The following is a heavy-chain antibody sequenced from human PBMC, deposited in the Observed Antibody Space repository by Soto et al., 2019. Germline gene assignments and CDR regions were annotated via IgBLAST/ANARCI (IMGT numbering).Heavy chain of an antibody. Sequence: SQTLSLTCAISGDSVSSDSAAWNWIRQSPSRGLEWLGRTYYRSKWYNDYAVSVKSRITINPDTSKNQFSLQLNSVTPEDTAVYYCARYSSSSPHYYYGMDVWGQGTTVTVSS. CDR1: GDSVSSDSAA. V-gene: IGHV6-1*01. CDR3: ARYSSSSPHYYYGMDV. CDR2: TYYRSKWYN. D-gene: IGHD6-6*01. J-gene: IGHJ6*02.